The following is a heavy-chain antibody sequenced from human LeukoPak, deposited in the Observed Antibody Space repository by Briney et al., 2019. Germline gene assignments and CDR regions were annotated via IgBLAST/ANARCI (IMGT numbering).Heavy chain of an antibody. D-gene: IGHD2-2*01. J-gene: IGHJ6*03. Sequence: SETLSLTCTVSGGSISSYYWTWIRQSPGKGLEWIGYIYNSGTTSYNPTLTSRVTISVDTSKNQFSLKLSSVTAADTAVYYCARHFSTYCSGTSCFHYYMDVWSKGTTVTVSS. CDR2: IYNSGTT. CDR1: GGSISSYY. CDR3: ARHFSTYCSGTSCFHYYMDV. V-gene: IGHV4-59*08.